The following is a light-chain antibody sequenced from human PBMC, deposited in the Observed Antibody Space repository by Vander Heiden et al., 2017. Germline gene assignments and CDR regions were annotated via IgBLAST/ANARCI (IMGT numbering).Light chain of an antibody. V-gene: IGKV1-39*01. J-gene: IGKJ1*01. CDR2: AAS. CDR1: QSISSY. Sequence: DIQMTQSPSSLSASVGDRDTITCRASQSISSYLNWYQQKPGKAPKLLIYAASSLQSGVPSRFNGSGYGKDFTLTISSRQPEDFAAYYCQQNDSNPPWTFGQGTKVEIK. CDR3: QQNDSNPPWT.